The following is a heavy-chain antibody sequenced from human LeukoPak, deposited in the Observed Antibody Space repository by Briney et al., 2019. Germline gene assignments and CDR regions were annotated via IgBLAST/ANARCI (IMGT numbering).Heavy chain of an antibody. J-gene: IGHJ4*02. Sequence: SVKVSCKASGGTFSSYTISWVRQAPGQGLEWVGRMIPILGIANYAQKFQGRVTITADKSTSTAYMELSSLRSEDTAVYYCARSPSGSYYNFDYWGQGTLVTVSS. V-gene: IGHV1-69*02. CDR3: ARSPSGSYYNFDY. CDR2: MIPILGIA. CDR1: GGTFSSYT. D-gene: IGHD1-26*01.